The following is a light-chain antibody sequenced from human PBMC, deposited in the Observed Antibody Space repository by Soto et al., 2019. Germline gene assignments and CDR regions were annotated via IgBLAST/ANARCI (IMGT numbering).Light chain of an antibody. CDR2: AAS. Sequence: DIQMTQSPSSLSASVGDRVTITCRASQGISNYLDWYQQKPGKVPKLLIYAASTLQSGVPSRFSGSGSGTDFTLTISSLQPEDVATYYCQKYNSAPRKTFGGGTKVEIK. CDR1: QGISNY. CDR3: QKYNSAPRKT. J-gene: IGKJ4*01. V-gene: IGKV1-27*01.